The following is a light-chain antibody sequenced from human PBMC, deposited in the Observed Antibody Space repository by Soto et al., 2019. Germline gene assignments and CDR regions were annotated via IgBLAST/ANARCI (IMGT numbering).Light chain of an antibody. V-gene: IGLV2-14*01. CDR2: DVS. CDR3: SSYTSSSTYV. J-gene: IGLJ1*01. CDR1: SRDVGGFNY. Sequence: QSVLTQPASVSGSPGQSITISCTGTSRDVGGFNYVSWYQQHPGKAPKLMIYDVSNRPSGVFNRFSGSKSGNTASLTFSGLQAEDEADYYCSSYTSSSTYVFGTGTKVTVL.